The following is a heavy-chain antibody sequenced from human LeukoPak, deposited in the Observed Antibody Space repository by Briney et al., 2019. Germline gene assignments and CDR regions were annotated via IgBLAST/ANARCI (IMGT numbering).Heavy chain of an antibody. CDR1: GFTFSSYE. CDR3: AKDLGWIQFGY. D-gene: IGHD5-18*01. CDR2: VSPNGETA. J-gene: IGHJ4*02. V-gene: IGHV3-23*01. Sequence: GGSLRLSCAASGFTFSSYEMNWVRQPPGKGLEWVSGVSPNGETAYYADSVKGRFTISRDNSKNTVYLQVRSLRAEDTAVYYCAKDLGWIQFGYWGQGALVTVSS.